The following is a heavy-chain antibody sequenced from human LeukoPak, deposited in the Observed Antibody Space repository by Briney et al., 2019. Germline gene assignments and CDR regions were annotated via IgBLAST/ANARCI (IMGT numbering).Heavy chain of an antibody. CDR3: AGRGYSSSWYWFDP. D-gene: IGHD6-13*01. V-gene: IGHV1-69*04. CDR2: IIPILGIA. CDR1: GGTFSSYA. J-gene: IGHJ5*02. Sequence: GASVRVSCKASGGTFSSYAISWVRQAPGQGLEWMGRIIPILGIANYAQKFQGRVTITADKSTSTAYMELSSLRSEDTAVYYCAGRGYSSSWYWFDPWGQGTLVTVSS.